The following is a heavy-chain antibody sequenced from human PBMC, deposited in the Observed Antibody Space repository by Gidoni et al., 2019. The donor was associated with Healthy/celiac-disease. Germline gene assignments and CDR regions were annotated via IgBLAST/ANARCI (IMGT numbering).Heavy chain of an antibody. V-gene: IGHV3-9*01. CDR2: ISWNSGSI. J-gene: IGHJ6*02. Sequence: EVQLVESGGGLVQPGRSLRLSCAASGFTFDDYAMHWVRQAPGKGLEWVSGISWNSGSIGYADSVKGRFTISRDNAKNSLYLQMNSLRAEDTALYYCAKDMYYYDSSGPHYYYYGMDVWGQGTTVTVSS. CDR1: GFTFDDYA. CDR3: AKDMYYYDSSGPHYYYYGMDV. D-gene: IGHD3-22*01.